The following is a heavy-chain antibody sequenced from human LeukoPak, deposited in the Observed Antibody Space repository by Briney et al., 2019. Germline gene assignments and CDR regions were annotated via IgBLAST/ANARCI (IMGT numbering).Heavy chain of an antibody. J-gene: IGHJ6*03. D-gene: IGHD3-16*01. V-gene: IGHV4-4*07. CDR1: GDSLTYYY. CDR2: IFSTGST. CDR3: VREVQLWGQNMYFYYMDA. Sequence: PSETLSLTCRFSGDSLTYYYWTSIRQPAGKGLEWIGRIFSTGSTNYNPSLQSRVTISVDKSKNQFSLRLSSVTAADTAVYFCVREVQLWGQNMYFYYMDAWGKGTTVIVSS.